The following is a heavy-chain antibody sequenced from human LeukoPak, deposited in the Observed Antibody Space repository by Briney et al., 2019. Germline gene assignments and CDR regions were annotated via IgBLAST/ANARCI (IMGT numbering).Heavy chain of an antibody. CDR2: VYKSGST. D-gene: IGHD4-17*01. CDR3: ARHGDNADYTIFYWFDS. Sequence: SETLSLTCTVSGGSISTTTYYWAWIRQSPETGLEWLGSVYKSGSTYYNPSLNSRATITVDTSKNQFSLNLRSVTAADTSVYFCARHGDNADYTIFYWFDSWGQGALVTVSS. V-gene: IGHV4-39*01. CDR1: GGSISTTTYY. J-gene: IGHJ5*01.